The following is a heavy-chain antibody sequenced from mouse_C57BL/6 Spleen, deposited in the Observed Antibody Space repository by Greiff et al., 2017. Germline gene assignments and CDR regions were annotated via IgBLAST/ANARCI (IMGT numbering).Heavy chain of an antibody. CDR1: GYTFTSSG. CDR3: ARKGGYLDY. J-gene: IGHJ2*01. CDR2: IYPRRGNT. Sequence: VKLVESGAELARPGASVKLSCKASGYTFTSSGISWVKQRTGQGLEWIGEIYPRRGNTYYNEKFKGKATLTADKSSSTAYMELRSLTSEDSAVYFCARKGGYLDYWGQGTTLTVSS. V-gene: IGHV1-81*01.